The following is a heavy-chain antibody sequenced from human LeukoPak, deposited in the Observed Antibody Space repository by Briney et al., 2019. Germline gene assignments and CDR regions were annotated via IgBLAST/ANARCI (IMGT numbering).Heavy chain of an antibody. V-gene: IGHV4-59*01. Sequence: SGTLSLTCTVSGGSISSYYWSWIRQPPGKGLEWIGYIYYSGSTNYNPSLKSRVTISVDTSKNQFSLKLSSVTAADTAVYYCARDSGVLPGYYGMDVWGQGTTVTVSS. CDR3: ARDSGVLPGYYGMDV. D-gene: IGHD1-26*01. CDR2: IYYSGST. CDR1: GGSISSYY. J-gene: IGHJ6*02.